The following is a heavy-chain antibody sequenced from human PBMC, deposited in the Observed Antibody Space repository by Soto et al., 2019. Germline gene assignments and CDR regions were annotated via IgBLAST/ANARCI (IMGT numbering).Heavy chain of an antibody. Sequence: EVQLVESGGGLVQPGGSLRLSCAVSGFTFSSFWMHWVRQAPGEGLAWVSRINTDGSSTSYADSVTGRFTISRDNAKNTLYLQMNSLRVEDTAMYYCAKRGVDTFGLSYWGQGTLVTVSS. J-gene: IGHJ4*02. V-gene: IGHV3-74*01. CDR1: GFTFSSFW. CDR3: AKRGVDTFGLSY. D-gene: IGHD3-10*01. CDR2: INTDGSST.